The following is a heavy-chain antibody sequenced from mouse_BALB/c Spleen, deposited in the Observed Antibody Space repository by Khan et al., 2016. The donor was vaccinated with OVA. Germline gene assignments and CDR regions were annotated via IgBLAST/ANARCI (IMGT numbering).Heavy chain of an antibody. CDR2: ISSGSSTI. D-gene: IGHD2-1*01. Sequence: EVELVESGGGLVQPGGSRKLSCAASGFTFSNFGMHWVRQAPKMGLEWVAYISSGSSTIYYVDTVKGRFTISRDNPKNTLFLQMTSLRSEDTAMYYCARSGGNFHWYFDVWGAGTSVTVSS. CDR3: ARSGGNFHWYFDV. CDR1: GFTFSNFG. J-gene: IGHJ1*01. V-gene: IGHV5-17*02.